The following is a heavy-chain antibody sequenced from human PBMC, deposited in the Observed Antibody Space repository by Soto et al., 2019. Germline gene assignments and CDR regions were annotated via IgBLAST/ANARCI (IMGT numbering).Heavy chain of an antibody. D-gene: IGHD4-17*01. CDR2: ISSSGSTI. CDR3: ARDSLYGDYPTLYYFDY. CDR1: GFTFSSYE. J-gene: IGHJ4*02. V-gene: IGHV3-48*03. Sequence: RLSCAASGFTFSSYEMNWVRQAPGKGLEWVSYISSSGSTIYYADSVKGRFTISRDNAKNSLYLQMNSLRAEDTAVYYCARDSLYGDYPTLYYFDYWGQGTLVTVSS.